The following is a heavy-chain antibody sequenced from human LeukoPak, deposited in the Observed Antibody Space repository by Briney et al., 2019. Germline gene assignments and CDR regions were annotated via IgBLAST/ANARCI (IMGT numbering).Heavy chain of an antibody. Sequence: GASVRLSCTASGFTFSSYSMNWVRQAPGKGLEWVSYISSSSSTIYYADSVKGRFTISRDNAKNSLYLQLNSLRSEDTAVYYCARESGYSSGWYDYWGQGTLVTVSS. V-gene: IGHV3-48*01. J-gene: IGHJ4*02. D-gene: IGHD6-19*01. CDR2: ISSSSSTI. CDR3: ARESGYSSGWYDY. CDR1: GFTFSSYS.